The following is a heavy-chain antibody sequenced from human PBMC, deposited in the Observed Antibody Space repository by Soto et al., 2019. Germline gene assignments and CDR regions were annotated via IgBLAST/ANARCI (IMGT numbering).Heavy chain of an antibody. V-gene: IGHV3-23*01. CDR2: ISGSGGST. Sequence: GGSLRLSCAASGFTFSSYAMSWVRQAPGKGLEWVSAISGSGGSTYYADSVKGRFTISRDNSKNTLYLQMNSLRAEDTAVYYCATWGAMITFGGVIVDVPPGSVDYWGQGTLVTVSS. J-gene: IGHJ4*02. CDR3: ATWGAMITFGGVIVDVPPGSVDY. CDR1: GFTFSSYA. D-gene: IGHD3-16*02.